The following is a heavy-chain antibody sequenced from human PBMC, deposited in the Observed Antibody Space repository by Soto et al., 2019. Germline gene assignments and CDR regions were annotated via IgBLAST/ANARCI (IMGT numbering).Heavy chain of an antibody. Sequence: TLSLACTVSGGSISSGGYYWSFIRQHPGRGLEWIGYIYYSGSTYYNPSLKSRVTISVDTSKNQFSLKLSSVTAADTAVYYCARVWGGAFDFWGQGTMVTVSS. V-gene: IGHV4-31*03. CDR2: IYYSGST. CDR3: ARVWGGAFDF. D-gene: IGHD3-10*01. J-gene: IGHJ3*01. CDR1: GGSISSGGYY.